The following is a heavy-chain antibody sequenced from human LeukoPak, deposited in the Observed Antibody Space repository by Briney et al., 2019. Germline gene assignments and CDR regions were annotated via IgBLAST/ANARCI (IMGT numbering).Heavy chain of an antibody. D-gene: IGHD5-24*01. CDR1: GFTFSSYA. J-gene: IGHJ3*02. Sequence: GGSLRLSCAASGFTFSSYAMSWVRQAPGKGLEWVSAISGSGGSTYYADSVKGRFTISRDNSKNTLYLQMNSLRAEDTAVYYCARAQLNVPGAFDIWGQGTMVTVSS. CDR3: ARAQLNVPGAFDI. CDR2: ISGSGGST. V-gene: IGHV3-23*01.